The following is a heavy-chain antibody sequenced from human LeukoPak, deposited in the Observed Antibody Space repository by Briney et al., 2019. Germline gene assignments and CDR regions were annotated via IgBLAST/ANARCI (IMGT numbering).Heavy chain of an antibody. V-gene: IGHV3-7*01. CDR1: GFTFSSYW. Sequence: VGSLRLSCAASGFTFSSYWMSWVRQAPGKGLEWVANVKQDGSEKYYVDSVKGRFTISRDNAKNTLYMQMNSLRAEDTAVYYCARDLVGSCLDYWGQGTLVTVSS. D-gene: IGHD2-15*01. CDR2: VKQDGSEK. J-gene: IGHJ4*02. CDR3: ARDLVGSCLDY.